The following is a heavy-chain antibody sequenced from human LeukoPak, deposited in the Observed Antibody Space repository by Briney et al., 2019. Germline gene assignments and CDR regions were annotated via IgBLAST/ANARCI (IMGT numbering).Heavy chain of an antibody. CDR1: GGSISSTGYY. Sequence: PSETLSLTCTVSGGSISSTGYYWDWIRQPPGKGLEWIGNIYYSGINYYNPSLRSRVTISVDTSKNQLSLKVSSVTAADAAVYYCARDDILTGSFDFWGQGTLVTVSS. CDR3: ARDDILTGSFDF. V-gene: IGHV4-39*02. CDR2: IYYSGIN. J-gene: IGHJ4*02. D-gene: IGHD3-9*01.